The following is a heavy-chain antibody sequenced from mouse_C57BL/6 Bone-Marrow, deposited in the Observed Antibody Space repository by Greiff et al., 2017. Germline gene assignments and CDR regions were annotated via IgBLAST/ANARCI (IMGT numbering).Heavy chain of an antibody. Sequence: QVQLKESGAELAKPGASVKLSCKASGYTFTSYWMHWVKQRPGQGLEWIGYINPSSGYTKYNQKFKDKATLTADKSSSTAYMQLSSLTYEDSAVYYCARRDYGSSYDFDYWGQGTTLTVSS. CDR2: INPSSGYT. V-gene: IGHV1-7*01. J-gene: IGHJ2*01. D-gene: IGHD1-1*01. CDR3: ARRDYGSSYDFDY. CDR1: GYTFTSYW.